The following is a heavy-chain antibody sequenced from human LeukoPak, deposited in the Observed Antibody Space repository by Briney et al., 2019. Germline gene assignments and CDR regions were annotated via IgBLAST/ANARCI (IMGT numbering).Heavy chain of an antibody. CDR1: GFTFSSYA. V-gene: IGHV3-30-3*01. Sequence: GRSLRLSCVASGFTFSSYAMYWVRQAPGKGLEWVAVISYNGGNKYYADSVKGRFTISRDNSKNTLYLQMSSLRPEDTAVYYCARDQGYSSGYAEYWGQGTLVTVSS. J-gene: IGHJ4*02. CDR2: ISYNGGNK. CDR3: ARDQGYSSGYAEY. D-gene: IGHD5-18*01.